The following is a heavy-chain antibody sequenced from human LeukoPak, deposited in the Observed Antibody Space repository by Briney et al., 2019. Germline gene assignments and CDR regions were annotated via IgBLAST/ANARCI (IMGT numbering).Heavy chain of an antibody. CDR2: LIPIFGTA. CDR1: GDTFSSYA. Sequence: WASVKVSCKASGDTFSSYAISWVPHAPGQGREWMGGLIPIFGTANYAQKFQGRVTITADESTSTAYMELSSLRSEDTAVYYCARAMVRGAEDYYYGMDVWGKGTTVTVSS. D-gene: IGHD3-10*01. CDR3: ARAMVRGAEDYYYGMDV. V-gene: IGHV1-69*01. J-gene: IGHJ6*04.